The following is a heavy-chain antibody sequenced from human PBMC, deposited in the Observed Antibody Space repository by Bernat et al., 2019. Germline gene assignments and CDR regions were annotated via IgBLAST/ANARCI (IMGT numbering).Heavy chain of an antibody. CDR1: GAPISSYY. CDR2: IYYSGST. V-gene: IGHV4-59*08. CDR3: ARHSRSSSSPGY. J-gene: IGHJ4*02. Sequence: QVQLQESGPGLVKPSETLSLTCTVSGAPISSYYWSWIRQPPGKGLEWIGYIYYSGSTNYNPSLQSRVTISVDKSKNQFYLKLNFVTAADTAVYYCARHSRSSSSPGYWGQGTLVTVSS. D-gene: IGHD6-6*01.